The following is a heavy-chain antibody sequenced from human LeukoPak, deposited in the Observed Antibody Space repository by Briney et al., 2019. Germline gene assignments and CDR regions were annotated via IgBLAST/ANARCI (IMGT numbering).Heavy chain of an antibody. CDR1: GGSISSYY. V-gene: IGHV4-59*01. Sequence: SETLSLTCTVSGGSISSYYWSWIRQPPGKGLEWIGYIYYSGSTNYNPSLKSRVTISVDTSKNQFSLKLSSVTAADTAVYYCARSPFTIFSRYAFDIWGQGTVVTVSS. D-gene: IGHD3-9*01. CDR3: ARSPFTIFSRYAFDI. J-gene: IGHJ3*02. CDR2: IYYSGST.